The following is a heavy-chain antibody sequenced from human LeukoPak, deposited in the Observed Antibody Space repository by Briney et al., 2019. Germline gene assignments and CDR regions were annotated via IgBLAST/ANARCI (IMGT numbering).Heavy chain of an antibody. D-gene: IGHD5-18*01. CDR2: VFYSGGT. Sequence: SETLSLTCTVSGDSMNSFTYFWTWIRQHPGKGLEWIGYVFYSGGTYLNPFLKRRLTMSSDTPNNQFSLHLTSVTAADTAVYYCARGGRGYSYGLDSWGQGIPVTVSS. J-gene: IGHJ5*01. CDR1: GDSMNSFTYF. V-gene: IGHV4-31*03. CDR3: ARGGRGYSYGLDS.